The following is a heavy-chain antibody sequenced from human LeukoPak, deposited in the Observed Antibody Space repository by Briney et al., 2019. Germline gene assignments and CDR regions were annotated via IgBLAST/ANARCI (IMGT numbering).Heavy chain of an antibody. CDR2: INSDGTST. CDR1: GFTFSSYW. Sequence: PGGSLRLSCAAFGFTFSSYWIHWVRQAPGKGPVWVSRINSDGTSTTYADPVKGRFTISRDSAKNTVYLQMNSLRAEDTAVYYCVRGGGADRPYGLDVCGQGTTVTVSS. CDR3: VRGGGADRPYGLDV. D-gene: IGHD6-6*01. V-gene: IGHV3-74*01. J-gene: IGHJ6*02.